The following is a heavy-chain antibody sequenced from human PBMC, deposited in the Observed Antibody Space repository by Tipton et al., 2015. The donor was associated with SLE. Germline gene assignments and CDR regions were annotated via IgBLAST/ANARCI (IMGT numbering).Heavy chain of an antibody. Sequence: TLSLTCTVSGGSISSYYWSWIRQPPGKGLEWIGEINHSGSTNYNPSLKSRVTISVDTSKNQFSLKLSSVTAADTAMYYCARESSFGYDFWSGPLGYWGQGTLVTVSS. J-gene: IGHJ4*02. CDR3: ARESSFGYDFWSGPLGY. D-gene: IGHD3-3*01. V-gene: IGHV4-34*01. CDR2: INHSGST. CDR1: GGSISSYY.